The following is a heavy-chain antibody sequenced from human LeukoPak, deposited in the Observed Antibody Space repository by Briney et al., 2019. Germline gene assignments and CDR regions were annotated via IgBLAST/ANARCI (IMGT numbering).Heavy chain of an antibody. CDR1: GFTFSSYW. CDR2: ISGSGGST. D-gene: IGHD3-10*01. J-gene: IGHJ5*02. V-gene: IGHV3-23*01. CDR3: AKDPMVRGVKGWFDP. Sequence: GGSLRLSCAASGFTFSSYWMSWVRQAPGKGLEWVSAISGSGGSTYYADSVKGRFTISRDNSKNTLYLQMNSLRAEDTAVYYCAKDPMVRGVKGWFDPWGQGTLVTVSS.